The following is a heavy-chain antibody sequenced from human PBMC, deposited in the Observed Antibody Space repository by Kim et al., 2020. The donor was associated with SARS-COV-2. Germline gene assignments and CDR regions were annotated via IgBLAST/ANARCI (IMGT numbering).Heavy chain of an antibody. V-gene: IGHV4-39*01. Sequence: SETLSLTCTVSGGSISSSSYYWGWIRQPPGKGLEWIGSIYYSGSTYYNPSLKSRVTISVDTSKNQFSLKLSSVTAADTAVYYCAVLLRFWGYGVYWGQGTLVTVSS. CDR2: IYYSGST. J-gene: IGHJ4*02. CDR3: AVLLRFWGYGVY. CDR1: GGSISSSSYY. D-gene: IGHD3-3*01.